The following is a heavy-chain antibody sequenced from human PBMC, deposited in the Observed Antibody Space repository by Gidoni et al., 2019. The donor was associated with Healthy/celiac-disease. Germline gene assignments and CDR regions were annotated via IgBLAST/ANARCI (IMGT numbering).Heavy chain of an antibody. J-gene: IGHJ4*02. V-gene: IGHV1-69*04. CDR3: AREDTYYYGSGSYRDY. Sequence: QVQLVQSGAEVKKPGSSVKVSCKASGGTFSSYAISWVRQAPGQGLEWMGRIIPILGIANYEQKFQGRVTITADKSTSTAYMELSSLRSEDTAVYYCAREDTYYYGSGSYRDYWGQGTLVTVSS. CDR1: GGTFSSYA. D-gene: IGHD3-10*01. CDR2: IIPILGIA.